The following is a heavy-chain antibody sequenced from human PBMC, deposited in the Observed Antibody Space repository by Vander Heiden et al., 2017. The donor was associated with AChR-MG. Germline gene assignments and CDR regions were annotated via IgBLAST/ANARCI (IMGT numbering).Heavy chain of an antibody. CDR3: ARETMRGTVGFDP. Sequence: EVQLVESGGGLVTPGGSLRLSCAGYGFPFSPYNLNWLRQAPGKGLEWVASISESSSYIYYADSLKGRFTISRDNAKNSLFLQMNSLRAEDTAVYYCARETMRGTVGFDPWGQGTLVTVSS. CDR1: GFPFSPYN. CDR2: ISESSSYI. V-gene: IGHV3-21*01. D-gene: IGHD1-1*01. J-gene: IGHJ5*02.